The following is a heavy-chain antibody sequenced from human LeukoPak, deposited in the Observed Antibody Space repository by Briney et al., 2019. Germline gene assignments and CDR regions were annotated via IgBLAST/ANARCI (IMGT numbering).Heavy chain of an antibody. J-gene: IGHJ5*02. CDR2: IYYSGST. Sequence: PSETLSLTCTVSGGSISRYYWSWIRPPPGKGLEWIGYIYYSGSTNYKPSLKSRVTISVDTSKNQFSLNLRSVTAADTAVYYCARGSGIPFDPWGQGTLVTVSS. V-gene: IGHV4-59*01. CDR1: GGSISRYY. D-gene: IGHD2-21*01. CDR3: ARGSGIPFDP.